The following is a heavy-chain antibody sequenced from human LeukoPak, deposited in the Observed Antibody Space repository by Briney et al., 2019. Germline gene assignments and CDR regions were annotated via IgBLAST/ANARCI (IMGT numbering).Heavy chain of an antibody. CDR3: ARDPSGYYMGTDY. J-gene: IGHJ4*02. V-gene: IGHV1-2*02. Sequence: ASVKVSCKASGYTFTGYHMHWVRQAPGQGLEWMGWINPNSGGTNYAQKFQGRVTMTRDTSISTAYMELSRLRSDDTAVYYCARDPSGYYMGTDYWGQGTLVTVSS. CDR2: INPNSGGT. D-gene: IGHD3-9*01. CDR1: GYTFTGYH.